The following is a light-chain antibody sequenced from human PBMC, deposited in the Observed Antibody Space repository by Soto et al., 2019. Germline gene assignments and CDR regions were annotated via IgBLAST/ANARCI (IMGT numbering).Light chain of an antibody. J-gene: IGLJ1*01. V-gene: IGLV2-14*01. CDR2: ELT. Sequence: QSVVTQPDSVSRSPGQSLTISCTGTSSDIGRYNHVSWYQQHPGKAPKLIIYELTNRPSGVSIRFSGSKSGNTASLTITGLQADDEADYYCSTFGGSGVFGTGTKLTVL. CDR3: STFGGSGV. CDR1: SSDIGRYNH.